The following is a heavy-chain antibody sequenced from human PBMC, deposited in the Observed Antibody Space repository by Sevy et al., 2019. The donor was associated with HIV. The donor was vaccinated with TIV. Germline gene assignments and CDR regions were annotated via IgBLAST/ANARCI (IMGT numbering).Heavy chain of an antibody. V-gene: IGHV3-73*01. Sequence: GGSLRLSCAASGFTFSGSAMHWVRQASGKGLEWVGRIRSKANSYATAYAASVKGRFTISRDDSKNTAYLQMNSLKTEDTAVYYCTRHGYYGDYDYYYYMDVWGKGTTVTVSS. J-gene: IGHJ6*03. CDR2: IRSKANSYAT. CDR3: TRHGYYGDYDYYYYMDV. CDR1: GFTFSGSA. D-gene: IGHD4-17*01.